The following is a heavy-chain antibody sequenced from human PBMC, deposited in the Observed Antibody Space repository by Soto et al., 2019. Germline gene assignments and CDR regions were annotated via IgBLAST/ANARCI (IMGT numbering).Heavy chain of an antibody. Sequence: PGGSLRLSCAASGFTFSSYAMSWVRQAPGKGLEWVSAISGSGGSTYYADSVKGRFTTSRDNSKNTLYLQMNSLRAEDTAVYYCAKGLGSGVPRRGIWGVDSSGYFAAYDYWGQGTLVTVSS. D-gene: IGHD3-22*01. CDR1: GFTFSSYA. CDR3: AKGLGSGVPRRGIWGVDSSGYFAAYDY. CDR2: ISGSGGST. V-gene: IGHV3-23*01. J-gene: IGHJ4*02.